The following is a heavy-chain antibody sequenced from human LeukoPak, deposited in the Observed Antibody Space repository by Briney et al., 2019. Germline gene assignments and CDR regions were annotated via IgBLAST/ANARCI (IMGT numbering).Heavy chain of an antibody. Sequence: GGSLRLSCVASEFTFSAYGMSWVRQAPGTGLEWVSSITGSGSSIHYKESVRGRFTISRDNSRNSIYLQMNSLRAEDTAVYYCASGTTGTFGYWGQGTLVTVSS. CDR3: ASGTTGTFGY. CDR1: EFTFSAYG. J-gene: IGHJ4*02. V-gene: IGHV3-21*01. D-gene: IGHD1-1*01. CDR2: ITGSGSSI.